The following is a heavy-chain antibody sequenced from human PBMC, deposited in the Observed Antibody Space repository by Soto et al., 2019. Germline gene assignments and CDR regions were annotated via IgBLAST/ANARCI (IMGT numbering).Heavy chain of an antibody. CDR1: GDSVSSPYY. CDR3: ARSAGWYAVHS. V-gene: IGHV4-4*02. J-gene: IGHJ4*02. D-gene: IGHD6-19*01. CDR2: VFHTGTT. Sequence: QVQLQESGPGLVKPSGTLSLTCAVSGDSVSSPYYWCWVRQPPGKGLEWIGEVFHTGTTSYNPSLRRXVTISMDKSINPFSLDLSSVTAADTAVYYCARSAGWYAVHSWGPGTLVIVSS.